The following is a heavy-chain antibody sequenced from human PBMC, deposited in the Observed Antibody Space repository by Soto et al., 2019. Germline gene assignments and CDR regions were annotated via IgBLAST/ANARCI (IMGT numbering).Heavy chain of an antibody. Sequence: GSLRLSCAVSGFTFNDYYMSWIRQAPGKGLEWISYISGGGSTTYHADSVRGRFAISRDNAKNSLFLQMNSLRAEDTAVYYCAREARTSGWFRRLDSWGQGILVTVSS. CDR3: AREARTSGWFRRLDS. CDR1: GFTFNDYY. V-gene: IGHV3-11*01. D-gene: IGHD6-19*01. CDR2: ISGGGSTT. J-gene: IGHJ4*02.